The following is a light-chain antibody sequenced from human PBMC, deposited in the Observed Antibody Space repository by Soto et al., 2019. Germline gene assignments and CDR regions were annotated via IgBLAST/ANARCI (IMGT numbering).Light chain of an antibody. CDR3: QQSYSSWT. V-gene: IGKV1-39*01. CDR2: AAS. Sequence: DIQMTQSPFFLSASVGDTVTITCRASQSISTLLNWYQQKPGKAPKLLIYAASSLQIGVPSRFSGSGSGTDFTLAISSLQPEDFATYYCQQSYSSWTFGQGTKVEIK. J-gene: IGKJ1*01. CDR1: QSISTL.